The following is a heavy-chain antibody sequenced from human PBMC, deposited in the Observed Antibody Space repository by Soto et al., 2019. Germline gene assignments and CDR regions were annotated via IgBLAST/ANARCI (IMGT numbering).Heavy chain of an antibody. J-gene: IGHJ4*02. Sequence: PGGSLRLSCAASGFTVGDSYLNWVRQAPGKGLEWVSVIYRSGSTYYADSVKGRFSISRDTSKDTLYLQVNSLRADDTAVYYCARGFQNSFGYWGLGTLVTVSS. CDR3: ARGFQNSFGY. CDR1: GFTVGDSY. V-gene: IGHV3-53*01. D-gene: IGHD3-10*01. CDR2: IYRSGST.